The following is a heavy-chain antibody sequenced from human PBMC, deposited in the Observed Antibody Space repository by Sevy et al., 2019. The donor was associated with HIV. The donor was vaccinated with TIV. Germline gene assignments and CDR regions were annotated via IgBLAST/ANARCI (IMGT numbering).Heavy chain of an antibody. V-gene: IGHV2-5*02. CDR1: GFSLNTSGVG. D-gene: IGHD4-4*01. CDR2: IFWDDEK. J-gene: IGHJ4*02. CDR3: ARFLKEDYTYYFDS. Sequence: SGPTLVKPAQTLTLTCSFSGFSLNTSGVGVGWIRLPPGKALEWLSLIFWDDEKRYSPPLNNRLTITKHTSKNQVAPTMTNIDPVDTATYHCARFLKEDYTYYFDSWDQGSLVTVSS.